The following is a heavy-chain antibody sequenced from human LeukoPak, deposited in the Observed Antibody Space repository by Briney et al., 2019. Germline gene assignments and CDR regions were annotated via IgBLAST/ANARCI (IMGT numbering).Heavy chain of an antibody. Sequence: SETLSLTCSVPGGSISSYYWAWIRQPAGKGLEWFGRIYSSGTTPNYNPSLKSRVTMSVDTSKNQFSLKLSSMTAADTAVYYCAREGDTRPIPQNAFDIWGQGTMVTVSS. D-gene: IGHD3-22*01. CDR1: GGSISSYY. V-gene: IGHV4-4*07. J-gene: IGHJ3*02. CDR3: AREGDTRPIPQNAFDI. CDR2: IYSSGTT.